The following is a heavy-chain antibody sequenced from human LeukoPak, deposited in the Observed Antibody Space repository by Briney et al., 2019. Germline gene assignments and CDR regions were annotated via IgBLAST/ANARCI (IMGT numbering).Heavy chain of an antibody. CDR3: ARDPSNTSGWYIYFDY. J-gene: IGHJ4*02. D-gene: IGHD6-19*01. CDR1: GYTFTRYG. Sequence: ASVRVSCKAPGYTFTRYGITWVRQAPGQGLEWMGWISTYNGDTKYAQKFQGRVTMTTDTSTSTAYMELRSLRSDDTAVYYCARDPSNTSGWYIYFDYWGQGTLVTVSS. V-gene: IGHV1-18*01. CDR2: ISTYNGDT.